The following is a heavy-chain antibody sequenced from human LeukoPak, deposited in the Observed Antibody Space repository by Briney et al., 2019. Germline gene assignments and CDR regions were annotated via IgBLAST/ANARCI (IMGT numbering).Heavy chain of an antibody. CDR2: INHSGST. Sequence: SETLSLTCAVYGGSFSGYYWSWIRQPPGKGLEWIGEINHSGSTNYNPSLKSRATISVDTSKNQFSLKLSSVTAADTAVYYCARVGIAGYYMDVWGKGTTVTVSS. CDR1: GGSFSGYY. CDR3: ARVGIAGYYMDV. V-gene: IGHV4-34*01. J-gene: IGHJ6*03. D-gene: IGHD6-13*01.